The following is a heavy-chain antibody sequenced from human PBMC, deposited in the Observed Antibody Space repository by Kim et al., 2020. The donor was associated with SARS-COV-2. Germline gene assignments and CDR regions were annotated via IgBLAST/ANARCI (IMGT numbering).Heavy chain of an antibody. Sequence: SETLSLTCTVSGGSISSSSYYWGWIRQPPGKGLEWIGSIYYSGSTYYNPSLKSRVTISVDTSKNQFSLKLSSVTAADTAVYYCARVAADFWSGYCHDYWGQGTLVTVSS. D-gene: IGHD3-3*01. CDR1: GGSISSSSYY. J-gene: IGHJ4*02. CDR3: ARVAADFWSGYCHDY. V-gene: IGHV4-39*07. CDR2: IYYSGST.